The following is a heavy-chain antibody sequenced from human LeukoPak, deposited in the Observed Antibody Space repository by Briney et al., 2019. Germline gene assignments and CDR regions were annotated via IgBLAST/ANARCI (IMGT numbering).Heavy chain of an antibody. CDR2: IYYSGST. CDR3: ARATYDSNYYHMDV. V-gene: IGHV4-31*03. Sequence: SETLSLTCTVSGGSISSGGYYWSWIRQHPGKGLEWIGYIYYSGSTYYNPSLKSRVTISVDTSKNQFSLKLSSVTAADTAVYYCARATYDSNYYHMDVWGKGTTVTVSS. D-gene: IGHD3-22*01. CDR1: GGSISSGGYY. J-gene: IGHJ6*03.